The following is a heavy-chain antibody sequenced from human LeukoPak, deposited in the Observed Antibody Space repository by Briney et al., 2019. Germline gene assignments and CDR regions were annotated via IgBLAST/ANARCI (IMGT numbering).Heavy chain of an antibody. V-gene: IGHV3-21*01. D-gene: IGHD1-20*01. CDR1: GFTFSSYS. Sequence: GGSLRLSCAASGFTFSSYSMNWVRQAPGKGVEWVSSISTSSTYIYYADSVKGRFTISRDNAKNSLYLQMNSLRAEDTAVYYCARDPPFIIGTTFFDYWGQGTLVTVSS. CDR3: ARDPPFIIGTTFFDY. CDR2: ISTSSTYI. J-gene: IGHJ4*02.